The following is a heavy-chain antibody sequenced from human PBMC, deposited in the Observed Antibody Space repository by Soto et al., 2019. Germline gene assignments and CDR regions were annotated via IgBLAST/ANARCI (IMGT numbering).Heavy chain of an antibody. V-gene: IGHV3-30*18. CDR3: AKDRKSSGWYSRKDDAFDI. D-gene: IGHD6-19*01. Sequence: GGSLRLSCAASGFTFSSYGMHWVRQAPGKGLGWVAVISYDGSNKYYADSVKGRFTISRDNSKNTLYLQMNSLRAEDTAVYYCAKDRKSSGWYSRKDDAFDIWGQGTMVTVSS. CDR2: ISYDGSNK. CDR1: GFTFSSYG. J-gene: IGHJ3*02.